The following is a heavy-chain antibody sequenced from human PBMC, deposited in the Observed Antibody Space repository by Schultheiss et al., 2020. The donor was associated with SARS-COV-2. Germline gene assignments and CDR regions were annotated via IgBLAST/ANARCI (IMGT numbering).Heavy chain of an antibody. CDR3: AKPATGYSSGWYWGGAFDI. V-gene: IGHV3-30*18. J-gene: IGHJ3*02. D-gene: IGHD6-19*01. CDR1: GFTFSSYG. Sequence: GGSLRLSCAASGFTFSSYGMHWVRQAPGKGLEWVAVISYDGTNKYYADSVKGRFTISRDNSKNTLYLQMNSLRAEDTAVYYCAKPATGYSSGWYWGGAFDIWGQGTMVTVSS. CDR2: ISYDGTNK.